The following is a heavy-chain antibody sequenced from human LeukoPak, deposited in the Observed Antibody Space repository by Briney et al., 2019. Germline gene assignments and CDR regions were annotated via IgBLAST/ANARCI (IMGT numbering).Heavy chain of an antibody. D-gene: IGHD2-15*01. CDR2: IYYSGST. J-gene: IGHJ4*02. CDR3: ARGGPIDPFDY. Sequence: SETLSLTCTVSGGSIRSYHWSWIRQPPGKGLEWIGYIYYSGSTNYNPSHKSRVTISADTSKNQFSLKLSSVTAADTAVYYCARGGPIDPFDYWGQGTLVTVSS. CDR1: GGSIRSYH. V-gene: IGHV4-59*01.